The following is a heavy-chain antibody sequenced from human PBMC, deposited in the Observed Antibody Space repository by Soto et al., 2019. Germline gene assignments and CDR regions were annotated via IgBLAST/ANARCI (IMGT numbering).Heavy chain of an antibody. CDR2: IDSGGLT. CDR3: ARGRDTRSIFDY. D-gene: IGHD5-18*01. CDR1: GVSVNSYY. J-gene: IGHJ4*02. V-gene: IGHV3-53*01. Sequence: PGGSLRLSCAASGVSVNSYYMTWVRQAPGKGLEWVSVIDSGGLTYYADSVKGRFSISRDNSENTLYLHMDSLRAEDTALYYCARGRDTRSIFDYWGQGTLVTVSS.